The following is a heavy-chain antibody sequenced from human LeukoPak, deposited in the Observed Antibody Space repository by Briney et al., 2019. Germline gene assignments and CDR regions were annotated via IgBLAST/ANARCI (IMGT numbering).Heavy chain of an antibody. CDR2: INPNSGGT. Sequence: ASVKVSCKASGYTFTGYYMHWVRQAPGQGLEWMGWINPNSGGTNYAQKFQGRISMTRGTSTSTVYMELSSLKSEDTAVYYCARGYDSSAYYYEAFRLDYWGQGTLVTVSS. J-gene: IGHJ4*02. V-gene: IGHV1-2*02. D-gene: IGHD3-22*01. CDR1: GYTFTGYY. CDR3: ARGYDSSAYYYEAFRLDY.